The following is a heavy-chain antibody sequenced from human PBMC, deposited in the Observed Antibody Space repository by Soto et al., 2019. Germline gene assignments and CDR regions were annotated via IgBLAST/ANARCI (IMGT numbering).Heavy chain of an antibody. V-gene: IGHV3-21*01. Sequence: GGSLRLSCAASGFTFSSYSMNWVRQAPGKGLEWVSSISSSSSYIYYADSVKGRFTISRDNAKNSLYLQMNSLRAEDTAVYYCARDPYDSSGYFYYWGQGTLVTVSS. CDR2: ISSSSSYI. CDR1: GFTFSSYS. CDR3: ARDPYDSSGYFYY. J-gene: IGHJ4*02. D-gene: IGHD3-22*01.